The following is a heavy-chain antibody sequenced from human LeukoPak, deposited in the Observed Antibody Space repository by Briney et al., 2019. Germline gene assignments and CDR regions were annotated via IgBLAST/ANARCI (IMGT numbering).Heavy chain of an antibody. Sequence: GRSLRLSCAASGFTFSSYAMHWVRQAPGKGLEWVAVISYDGSNKYYADSVKGRFTISRDNSKNTLYLQMNSLRAEDTAVYYCAKDRWELSPYYFDYWGQGTLVTVSS. D-gene: IGHD1-26*01. J-gene: IGHJ4*02. CDR2: ISYDGSNK. CDR3: AKDRWELSPYYFDY. CDR1: GFTFSSYA. V-gene: IGHV3-30-3*01.